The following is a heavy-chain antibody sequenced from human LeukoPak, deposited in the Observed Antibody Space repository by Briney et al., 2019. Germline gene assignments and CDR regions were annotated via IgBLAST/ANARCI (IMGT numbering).Heavy chain of an antibody. Sequence: ASVKVSCKASGYTFTSYGISWVRQAPGQGLEWMGWINPNSGGTNYAQKFQGRVTMTRDTSISTAYMELSRLRSDDTAVYYCARVQVPAAKVNYFDYWGQGTLVTVSS. CDR3: ARVQVPAAKVNYFDY. CDR1: GYTFTSYG. V-gene: IGHV1-2*02. J-gene: IGHJ4*02. D-gene: IGHD2-2*01. CDR2: INPNSGGT.